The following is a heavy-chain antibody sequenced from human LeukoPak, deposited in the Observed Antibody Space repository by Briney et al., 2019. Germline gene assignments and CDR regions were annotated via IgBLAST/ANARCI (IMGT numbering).Heavy chain of an antibody. CDR1: GGPISSYY. CDR2: IYYSGST. Sequence: PSETLSLTCTVSGGPISSYYWSWIRQPPGKGLEWIGYIYYSGSTNYNPSLKSRVTISVDTSKNQFSLKLSSVTAADTAVYYCARASGYSPVHFDYWGQGTLATVSS. D-gene: IGHD3-22*01. V-gene: IGHV4-59*08. CDR3: ARASGYSPVHFDY. J-gene: IGHJ4*02.